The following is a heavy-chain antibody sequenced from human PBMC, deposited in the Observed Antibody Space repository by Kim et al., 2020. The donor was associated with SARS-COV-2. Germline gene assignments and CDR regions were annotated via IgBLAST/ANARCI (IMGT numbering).Heavy chain of an antibody. D-gene: IGHD3-9*01. CDR2: ISWNSGSI. V-gene: IGHV3-9*01. CDR3: AKGGLRYFDWLFDPFDY. Sequence: GGSLRLSCAASGFTFDDYAMHWVRQAPGKGLEWVSGISWNSGSIGYADSVKGRFTISRDNAKNSLYLQMNSLRAEDTALYYCAKGGLRYFDWLFDPFDYWGQGTLVTVSS. CDR1: GFTFDDYA. J-gene: IGHJ4*02.